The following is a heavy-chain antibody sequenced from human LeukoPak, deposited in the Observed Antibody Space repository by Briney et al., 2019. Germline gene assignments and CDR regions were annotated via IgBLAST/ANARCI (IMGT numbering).Heavy chain of an antibody. CDR2: INGTAINT. D-gene: IGHD3-9*01. CDR1: GFTIMNSA. V-gene: IGHV3-23*01. J-gene: IGHJ1*01. Sequence: PGGSLRLSCAASGFTIMNSAMNWVRQASGKGLEWVSAINGTAINTDYADSVKGRFTISRDNAKNTLYLQMNSLRAEDTAVYYCAKSFFTISEYFQHWGQGTLVTVSS. CDR3: AKSFFTISEYFQH.